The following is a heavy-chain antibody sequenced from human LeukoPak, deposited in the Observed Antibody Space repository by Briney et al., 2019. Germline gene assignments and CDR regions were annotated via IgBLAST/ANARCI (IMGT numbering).Heavy chain of an antibody. D-gene: IGHD6-19*01. J-gene: IGHJ4*02. V-gene: IGHV3-30*04. Sequence: GGSLRLSCAASGFTFSSYAMHWVRQAPGKGLEWVAAISHDGSNKYSADSVKGRFTISRDNSKNTLYLQMNSLRADDTAVYYCARDETSHGSGWGGGDYFDYWGQGTLVTVSS. CDR2: ISHDGSNK. CDR1: GFTFSSYA. CDR3: ARDETSHGSGWGGGDYFDY.